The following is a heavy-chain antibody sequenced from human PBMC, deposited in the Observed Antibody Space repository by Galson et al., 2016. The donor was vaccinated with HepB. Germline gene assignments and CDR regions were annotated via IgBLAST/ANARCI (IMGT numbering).Heavy chain of an antibody. D-gene: IGHD4-23*01. CDR2: LYGGGGT. CDR3: VGYGGNSV. Sequence: SLRLSCAVSGFRVSAHHVGWFRQAPGKGLECVSVLYGGGGTYHTDSVKGRFSVSRDNSKNIVYLQMNSLRADDTAVYYCVGYGGNSVWGQGTLFTVSS. CDR1: GFRVSAHH. V-gene: IGHV3-53*01. J-gene: IGHJ4*02.